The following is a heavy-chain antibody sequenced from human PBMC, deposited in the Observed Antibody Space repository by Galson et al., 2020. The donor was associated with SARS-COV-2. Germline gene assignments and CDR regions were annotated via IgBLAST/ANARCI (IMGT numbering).Heavy chain of an antibody. Sequence: ASVKVSCKASGYTFTSYGISWVRQAPGQGLEWMGWISAYNGNTNYAQKLQGRVTMTTDTSTSTAYMELRSLRSDDTAVYYCARGRFLEWLRETEFDYWGQGTLVTVSS. CDR2: ISAYNGNT. CDR3: ARGRFLEWLRETEFDY. J-gene: IGHJ4*02. D-gene: IGHD3-3*01. CDR1: GYTFTSYG. V-gene: IGHV1-18*04.